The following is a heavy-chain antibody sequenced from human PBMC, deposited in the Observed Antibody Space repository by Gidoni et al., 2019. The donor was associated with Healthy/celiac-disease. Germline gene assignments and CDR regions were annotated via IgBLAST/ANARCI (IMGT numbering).Heavy chain of an antibody. CDR1: GFTVSIYG. CDR2: ISYDGSNK. CDR3: AKIIEQLVQDAFDI. Sequence: QVQLVESGGGVVQPGRSLRLYWEASGFTVSIYGMHWVRQAPGKGLEWVAVISYDGSNKYYADSVKGRFTISRDNYKNTLYLQMNSLRAEDTAVYYCAKIIEQLVQDAFDIWGQGTMVTVSS. D-gene: IGHD6-13*01. J-gene: IGHJ3*02. V-gene: IGHV3-30*18.